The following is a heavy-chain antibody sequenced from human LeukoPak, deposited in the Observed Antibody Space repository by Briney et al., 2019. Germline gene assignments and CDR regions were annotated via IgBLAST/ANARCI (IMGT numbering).Heavy chain of an antibody. Sequence: PGGSLRLSCAASGXTFSSYEMNWVRQAPGRGPQSVSYVSSSGDTIYYADSVKGRFTTSRDNAKNSLYLQMNSLRAEDTAIYYCARDVGKSGYGDYWGQGTLVTVSS. CDR1: GXTFSSYE. J-gene: IGHJ4*02. V-gene: IGHV3-48*03. CDR2: VSSSGDTI. CDR3: ARDVGKSGYGDY. D-gene: IGHD5-12*01.